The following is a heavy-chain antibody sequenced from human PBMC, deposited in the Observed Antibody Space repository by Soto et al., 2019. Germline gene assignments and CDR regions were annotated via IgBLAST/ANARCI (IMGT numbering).Heavy chain of an antibody. CDR2: LAPISGSP. CDR1: GDTFSHYV. CDR3: ARIGVGSRR. Sequence: VQMVQSGAEVKEPGSSVKVSCTNSGDTFSHYVMSWVRQAPGQGLEWMGSLAPISGSPNYAEGFEGRLTISADAGTSTMYMELRCLKYDDTAVYYCARIGVGSRRWGQVTMVTVSS. J-gene: IGHJ3*01. D-gene: IGHD1-26*01. V-gene: IGHV1-69*18.